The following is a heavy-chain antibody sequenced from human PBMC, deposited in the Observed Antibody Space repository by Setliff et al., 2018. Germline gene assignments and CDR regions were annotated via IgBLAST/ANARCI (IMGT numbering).Heavy chain of an antibody. D-gene: IGHD3-9*01. CDR1: GGSFSGYY. J-gene: IGHJ4*02. Sequence: PSETLSLTCAVYGGSFSGYYWIWIRQPPGKGLEWIGEINHSGSTNYNPSLKSRVTISVDTSKNQFSLKLSSVTAADTAVYYCARGLPYYDILTGYYRTPPDYWGQGTLVTVSS. CDR3: ARGLPYYDILTGYYRTPPDY. CDR2: INHSGST. V-gene: IGHV4-34*01.